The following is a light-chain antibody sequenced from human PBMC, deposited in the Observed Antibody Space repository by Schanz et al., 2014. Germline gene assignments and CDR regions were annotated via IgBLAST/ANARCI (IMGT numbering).Light chain of an antibody. CDR2: DAS. CDR1: QSVWSDH. J-gene: IGKJ1*01. V-gene: IGKV3-20*01. CDR3: QQYGNIPWT. Sequence: EIVLTQSPGTLSLSPGERATLSCRASQSVWSDHLAWYQQRPGQAPRLLIHDASTRATGIPGRFSGSGSGTDFTLTISRLEPEDFAVYYCQQYGNIPWTFGQGTKVEIK.